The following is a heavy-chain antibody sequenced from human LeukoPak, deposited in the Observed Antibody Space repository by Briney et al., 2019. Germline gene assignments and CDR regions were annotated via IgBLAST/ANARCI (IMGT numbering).Heavy chain of an antibody. CDR2: IYSGGST. D-gene: IGHD6-13*01. V-gene: IGHV3-53*01. CDR1: GFTVSNNY. J-gene: IGHJ4*02. CDR3: ARDPPGIAASVSGG. Sequence: GGSLRLSCKASGFTVSNNYMNWVRQAPGKGLEWVALIYSGGSTQYADSVKGRFTISRDNSRDTLYLQMSSLRVEDTAVYYCARDPPGIAASVSGGWGQGILVTVSS.